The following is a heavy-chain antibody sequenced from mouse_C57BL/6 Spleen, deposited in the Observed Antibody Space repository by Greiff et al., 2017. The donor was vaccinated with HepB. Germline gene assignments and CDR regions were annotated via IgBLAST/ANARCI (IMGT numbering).Heavy chain of an antibody. CDR1: GYTFTSYW. J-gene: IGHJ3*01. Sequence: QVQLQQPGAELVKPGASVKLSCKASGYTFTSYWMHWVKQRPGQGLEWIGMIHPNSGSTNYNEKFKSKATLTVDKSSSTAYMQLSSLTSEDSAVYYCARLDGYYEAYWGQGTLVTVSA. V-gene: IGHV1-64*01. D-gene: IGHD2-3*01. CDR3: ARLDGYYEAY. CDR2: IHPNSGST.